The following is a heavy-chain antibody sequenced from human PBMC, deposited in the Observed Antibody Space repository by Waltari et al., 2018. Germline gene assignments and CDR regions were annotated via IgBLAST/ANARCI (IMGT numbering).Heavy chain of an antibody. CDR1: GFTFDDYA. V-gene: IGHV3-9*01. J-gene: IGHJ4*02. CDR2: LSWNSGGI. D-gene: IGHD1-1*01. CDR3: AKDTLPSPTTYYFDY. Sequence: EVQLVESGGGLVQPGRSLRLSCAASGFTFDDYAMHWVRQAPGKGLEWVSGLSWNSGGIVYADSVKGRFTISRDNAKNSLYLQMNSLRAEDTALYYCAKDTLPSPTTYYFDYWGQGTLVTVSS.